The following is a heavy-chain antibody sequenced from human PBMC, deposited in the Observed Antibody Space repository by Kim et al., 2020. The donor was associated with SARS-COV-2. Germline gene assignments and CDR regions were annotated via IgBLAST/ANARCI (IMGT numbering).Heavy chain of an antibody. V-gene: IGHV3-7*01. CDR3: ARDSGVG. CDR2: GNEK. J-gene: IGHJ4*02. D-gene: IGHD3-3*01. Sequence: GNEKYYVDSVKGRFTISRDNAKNSLYLQMNGLRAEDTAVYYCARDSGVGWGQGTLVTVSS.